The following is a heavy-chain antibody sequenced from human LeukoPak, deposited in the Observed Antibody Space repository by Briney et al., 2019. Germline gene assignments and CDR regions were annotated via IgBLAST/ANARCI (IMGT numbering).Heavy chain of an antibody. J-gene: IGHJ2*01. CDR3: ATTAPHIVVVPAAIWYFDL. V-gene: IGHV4-59*01. D-gene: IGHD2-2*02. CDR2: IFHSGST. Sequence: SETLSLTCTVSGGSINGFYWSWIRQPPGKGLEWIGYIFHSGSTTYNPSLKSRVTISLDTSKNQFSLKLSSVTAADTAVYYCATTAPHIVVVPAAIWYFDLWGRGTLVTVSS. CDR1: GGSINGFY.